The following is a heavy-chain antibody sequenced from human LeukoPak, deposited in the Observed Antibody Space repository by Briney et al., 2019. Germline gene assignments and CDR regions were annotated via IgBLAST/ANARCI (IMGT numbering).Heavy chain of an antibody. CDR1: GFTFSSYG. CDR2: ISGSGGST. D-gene: IGHD3-10*01. J-gene: IGHJ6*03. V-gene: IGHV3-23*01. Sequence: GGTLRLSCAASGFTFSSYGMSWVRQAPGKGLEWVSAISGSGGSTYYADSVKGRFTISRDNSKNTLYLQMNSLRAEDTAVYYCAKGKWFGVYYYYMDVWGKGTTVTISS. CDR3: AKGKWFGVYYYYMDV.